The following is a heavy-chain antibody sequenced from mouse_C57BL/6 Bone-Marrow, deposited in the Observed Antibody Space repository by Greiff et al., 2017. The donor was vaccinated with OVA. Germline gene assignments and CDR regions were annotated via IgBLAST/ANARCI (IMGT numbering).Heavy chain of an antibody. D-gene: IGHD1-1*01. J-gene: IGHJ4*01. CDR3: AKNPDYYGSSYVDAMDY. Sequence: VKLQESGPGLVQPSQCLSITCTVSGFSLTSYGVHWVRQSPGKGLEWLGVIWRGGSTAYNAAFMSRQSITKDNSKSQVFFKMNSLQADDTAIYYCAKNPDYYGSSYVDAMDYWGQGTSVTVSS. CDR1: GFSLTSYG. CDR2: IWRGGST. V-gene: IGHV2-5*01.